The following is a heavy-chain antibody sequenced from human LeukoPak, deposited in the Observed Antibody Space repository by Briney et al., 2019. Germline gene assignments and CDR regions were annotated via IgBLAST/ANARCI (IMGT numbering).Heavy chain of an antibody. CDR2: ISSSSSTI. Sequence: PGGSLRLSCAASGFTFSSYSMNWVRQAPGKGLEWVSYISSSSSTIYYADSVKGRFTISRDSAKNSLYLQMNSLRDEDTAVYYCARGSEYSSGWLSDYWGQGTLVTVSS. CDR3: ARGSEYSSGWLSDY. CDR1: GFTFSSYS. D-gene: IGHD6-19*01. J-gene: IGHJ4*02. V-gene: IGHV3-48*02.